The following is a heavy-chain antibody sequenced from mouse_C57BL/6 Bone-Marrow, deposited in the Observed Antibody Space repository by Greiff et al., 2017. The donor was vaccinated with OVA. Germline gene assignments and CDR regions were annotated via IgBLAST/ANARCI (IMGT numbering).Heavy chain of an antibody. D-gene: IGHD1-1*01. CDR2: IYPGDGDT. V-gene: IGHV1-82*01. CDR3: ARYYYGSSYVDY. Sequence: VQLQQSGPELVKPGASVKISCKASGYAFSSSWMNWVKQRPGKGLEWIGRIYPGDGDTNYNGKFKGKATLTADKSSSTAYIQLSSLTSEDSAVYFCARYYYGSSYVDYWGQGTTLTVSS. CDR1: GYAFSSSW. J-gene: IGHJ2*01.